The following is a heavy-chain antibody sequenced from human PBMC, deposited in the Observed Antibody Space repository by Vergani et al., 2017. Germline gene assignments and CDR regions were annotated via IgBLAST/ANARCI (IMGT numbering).Heavy chain of an antibody. Sequence: QITLKESGPTLVKPTQTLTLTCTFSGFSLSTSGVGVGWIRQPPGKALEWLALIYWDDDKRYSPSLKSRLTITKDTPKNQVVLTMTNMDTVDTATYYCAHTLEILWRGLGGYFDYWGQGTLVTVSS. J-gene: IGHJ4*02. V-gene: IGHV2-5*02. CDR2: IYWDDDK. CDR1: GFSLSTSGVG. D-gene: IGHD3-9*01. CDR3: AHTLEILWRGLGGYFDY.